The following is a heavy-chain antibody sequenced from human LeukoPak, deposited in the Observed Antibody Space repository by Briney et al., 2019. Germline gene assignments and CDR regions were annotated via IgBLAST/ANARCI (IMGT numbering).Heavy chain of an antibody. CDR3: AKGSVPWDTIFYGNDI. Sequence: GGSLRLSCAASGFTFSSYGMYWVRQAPGKGLEWVAVISYDGSKKYYADSVKGRFTISRDNSKNTLYLQMNSLRAEDTAVYYCAKGSVPWDTIFYGNDIWGQGTTVTVSS. D-gene: IGHD3-3*01. CDR2: ISYDGSKK. J-gene: IGHJ6*02. V-gene: IGHV3-30*18. CDR1: GFTFSSYG.